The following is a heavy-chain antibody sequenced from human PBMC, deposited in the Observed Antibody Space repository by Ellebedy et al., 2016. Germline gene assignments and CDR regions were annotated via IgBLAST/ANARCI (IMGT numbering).Heavy chain of an antibody. CDR3: ARFGFGGGNHYFAMDV. CDR2: IITADTI. D-gene: IGHD4-23*01. J-gene: IGHJ6*02. V-gene: IGHV3-48*01. CDR1: GFTFSRYR. Sequence: GGSLRLXCVASGFTFSRYRMNWVRQAPGKGLEWVSHIITADTIFYADSAKGRFTISRDNAKNSLFLQMNSLTVEDTAVYYCARFGFGGGNHYFAMDVWGQGTTVTVSS.